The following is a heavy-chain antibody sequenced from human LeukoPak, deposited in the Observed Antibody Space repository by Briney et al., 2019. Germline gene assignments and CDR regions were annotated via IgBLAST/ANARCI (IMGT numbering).Heavy chain of an antibody. CDR2: ISSSSSTI. J-gene: IGHJ4*02. CDR1: GFTFSSYS. Sequence: GGSLRLSCAASGFTFSSYSMNWVRQAPGKGLEWVSYISSSSSTIYYADSVKGRFTISRDNAKNSLYLRMNSLRAEDTAVYYCAREPDIVVVPAAELDYWGQGTLVTVSS. D-gene: IGHD2-2*01. V-gene: IGHV3-48*01. CDR3: AREPDIVVVPAAELDY.